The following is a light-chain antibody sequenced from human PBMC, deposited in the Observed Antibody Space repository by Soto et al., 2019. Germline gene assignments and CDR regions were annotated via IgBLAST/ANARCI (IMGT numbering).Light chain of an antibody. CDR1: SSNIGSNT. CDR2: SNN. CDR3: AAWDDSLNGWV. Sequence: VLTQPPSASGTPGQRVTISCSGSSSNIGSNTVNWYQQLPGTAPKLLIYSNNQRPSGVPDRFSGSKSDTSASLAISGLQSEDEADYYCAAWDDSLNGWVFGGGTKLTVL. V-gene: IGLV1-44*01. J-gene: IGLJ3*02.